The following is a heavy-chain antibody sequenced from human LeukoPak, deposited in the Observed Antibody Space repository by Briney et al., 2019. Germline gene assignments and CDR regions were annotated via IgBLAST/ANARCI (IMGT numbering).Heavy chain of an antibody. CDR3: ARAPLYYDSSGDAFDI. D-gene: IGHD3-22*01. J-gene: IGHJ3*02. V-gene: IGHV4-61*02. CDR1: GGSISSGCYY. CDR2: IYTSGST. Sequence: SETLSLTCTVSGGSISSGCYYCSWIRQPAGKGLEWIGRIYTSGSTNYNPSLKSRVTISVDTSKNQFSLKLSSVTAADTAVYYCARAPLYYDSSGDAFDIWGQGTMVTVSS.